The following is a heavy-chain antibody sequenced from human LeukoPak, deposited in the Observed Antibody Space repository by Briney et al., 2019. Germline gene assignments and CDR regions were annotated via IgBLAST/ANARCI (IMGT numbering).Heavy chain of an antibody. V-gene: IGHV3-23*01. D-gene: IGHD3-22*01. CDR3: AKQCGPYYDSSAYYSDY. CDR1: GFSFSNYA. J-gene: IGHJ4*02. CDR2: IRGSGGST. Sequence: GGSLRLSCAASGFSFSNYAMSWVRQAPGKGLEWVSIIRGSGGSTYYADSVKGRFTISRDNSKNTLYLQMDSLRAEDTAVYYCAKQCGPYYDSSAYYSDYWGQGTLVTVSS.